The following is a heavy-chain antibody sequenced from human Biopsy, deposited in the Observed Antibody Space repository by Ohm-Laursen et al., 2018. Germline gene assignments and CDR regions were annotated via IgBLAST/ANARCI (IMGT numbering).Heavy chain of an antibody. D-gene: IGHD1/OR15-1a*01. CDR3: ARGGGYNWNNGWFDP. CDR2: IIGIFRTA. J-gene: IGHJ5*02. Sequence: SSVNASCKASGGTFSSSAITWVRQAPGQGLEWMGGIIGIFRTAHYAQKFQGRATITADEFMSTAYMELSSLRSEDPAVYYCARGGGYNWNNGWFDPWGQGTLVTVSS. CDR1: GGTFSSSA. V-gene: IGHV1-69*01.